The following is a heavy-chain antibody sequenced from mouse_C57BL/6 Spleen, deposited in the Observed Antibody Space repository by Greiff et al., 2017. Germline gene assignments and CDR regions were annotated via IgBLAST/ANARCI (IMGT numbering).Heavy chain of an antibody. CDR2: INPSTGGT. J-gene: IGHJ4*01. Sequence: EVQLQQSGPELVKPGASVKISCKASGYSFTGYYMNWVKQSPEKSLEWIGEINPSTGGTTYNQKFKAKATLTVDKSSSTAYMQLKSLTSEDSAVYYCARGCLSCGSSYGYAMDYWGQGTSVTVSS. V-gene: IGHV1-42*01. CDR3: ARGCLSCGSSYGYAMDY. D-gene: IGHD1-1*01. CDR1: GYSFTGYY.